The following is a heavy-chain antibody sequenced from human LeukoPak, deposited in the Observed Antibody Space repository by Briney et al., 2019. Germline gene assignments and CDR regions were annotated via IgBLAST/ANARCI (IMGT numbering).Heavy chain of an antibody. CDR2: ISFDGTNK. Sequence: GGSLRLSCAASGFTFNHYAMHWVRQSPGKGLEWVSVISFDGTNKDYADSVKGRFTISRDNSKNTLYLQMNSLRAEDTAVYYCASTHRGFHGDSSHYYYYGMDVWGQGTTVTVSS. D-gene: IGHD4-17*01. CDR3: ASTHRGFHGDSSHYYYYGMDV. CDR1: GFTFNHYA. V-gene: IGHV3-30-3*01. J-gene: IGHJ6*02.